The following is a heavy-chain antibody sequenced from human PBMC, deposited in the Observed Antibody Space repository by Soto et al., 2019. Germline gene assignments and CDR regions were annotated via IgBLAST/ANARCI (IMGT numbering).Heavy chain of an antibody. D-gene: IGHD4-17*01. Sequence: VQLVESGGGLVQPGGSLRLSCAASGFTVSSSYMSWVRQAPGKGLEWVSVIYSGGSTYYADSVKGRFTISRDNSKNTLYLQMNSLRAEDTAVYYCARDMDGNFNFDYWGQGTLVTVSS. CDR2: IYSGGST. V-gene: IGHV3-66*01. J-gene: IGHJ4*02. CDR1: GFTVSSSY. CDR3: ARDMDGNFNFDY.